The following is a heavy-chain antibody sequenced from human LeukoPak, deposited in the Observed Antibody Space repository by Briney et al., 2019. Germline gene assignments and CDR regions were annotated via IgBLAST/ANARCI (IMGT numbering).Heavy chain of an antibody. CDR3: ARDGPWKSDF. CDR2: ICSGGNT. V-gene: IGHV4-39*02. CDR1: GDSISTSYY. D-gene: IGHD1-1*01. Sequence: SETLSLTCTVFGDSISTSYYWGWIRQPPGKGLEWIGSICSGGNTCYNPSFKSRVVIFADSSKTYFSLHLASVTAADTAVYYCARDGPWKSDFWGRGTLVTVSS. J-gene: IGHJ4*02.